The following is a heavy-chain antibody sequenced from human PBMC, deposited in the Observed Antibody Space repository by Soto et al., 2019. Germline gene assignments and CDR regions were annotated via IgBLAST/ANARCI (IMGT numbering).Heavy chain of an antibody. CDR2: IIPIFGTA. Sequence: QVQLVQSGAEVKKPGSSVKVSCKASGGTFSSYAISWVRQAPGQGLEWMGGIIPIFGTANYAQKFQDRVTITADESTSTAYMELSSLRSEDTAVYYCARDTAAAGRLLYGMDVWGQGTTVTVSS. CDR1: GGTFSSYA. CDR3: ARDTAAAGRLLYGMDV. V-gene: IGHV1-69*01. D-gene: IGHD6-13*01. J-gene: IGHJ6*02.